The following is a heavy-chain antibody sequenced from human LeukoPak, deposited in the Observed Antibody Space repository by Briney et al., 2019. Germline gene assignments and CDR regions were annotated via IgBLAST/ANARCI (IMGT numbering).Heavy chain of an antibody. D-gene: IGHD6-19*01. CDR1: GFTFGDYA. CDR2: IRSKAYGGTT. CDR3: TRGMTSGWSNYFDY. J-gene: IGHJ4*02. V-gene: IGHV3-49*04. Sequence: PGGSLRLSCTASGFTFGDYAMSWVRQAPGKGLEWVGFIRSKAYGGTTEYAASVKGSFTISRDDSKSIAYLQMNSLKTEDTAVYYCTRGMTSGWSNYFDYWGQGTLVTVSS.